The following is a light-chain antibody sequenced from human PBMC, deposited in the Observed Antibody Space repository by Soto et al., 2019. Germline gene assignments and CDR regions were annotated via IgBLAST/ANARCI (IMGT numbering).Light chain of an antibody. J-gene: IGKJ2*01. Sequence: EIVLTQSPATLSLSPGERATLSCRASQSVSGHLAWYQQKPGQAPRLLIYDAFNRATGIPARFSGSVSGTDFTLTINRLEPEDSAVYYCQQRGDWPTFGQGTKLEL. CDR2: DAF. CDR1: QSVSGH. CDR3: QQRGDWPT. V-gene: IGKV3-11*01.